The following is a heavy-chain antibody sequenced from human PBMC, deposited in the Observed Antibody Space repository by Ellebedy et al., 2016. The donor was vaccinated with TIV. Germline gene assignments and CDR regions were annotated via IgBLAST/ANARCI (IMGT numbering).Heavy chain of an antibody. CDR2: TSFDGKNK. CDR3: ARDPYSSGWSAIGYFDL. J-gene: IGHJ4*02. Sequence: PGGSLRLSCAASGFVFSSYTMWWVRQTPGKGLEWVAVTSFDGKNKHCADPVKGRFTISRDNSQNTLYLHMHSLRDEDTAVYYCARDPYSSGWSAIGYFDLWGQGALVTVSS. V-gene: IGHV3-30*04. CDR1: GFVFSSYT. D-gene: IGHD6-19*01.